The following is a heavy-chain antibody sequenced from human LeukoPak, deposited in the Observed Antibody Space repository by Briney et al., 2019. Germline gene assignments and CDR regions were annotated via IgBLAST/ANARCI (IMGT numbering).Heavy chain of an antibody. CDR1: GGSISTSSYY. D-gene: IGHD6-19*01. V-gene: IGHV4-39*07. J-gene: IGHJ6*03. CDR2: IYYSGST. CDR3: ARGGGGYSSGWYARRDRYYMDV. Sequence: SETLSLTCTVSGGSISTSSYYWGWIRQPPGKGLECIGNIYYSGSTYYNPSLKSRVTISVDTSKNQFSLKLSSVTAADTAVFYCARGGGGYSSGWYARRDRYYMDVWGKGTTVTVSS.